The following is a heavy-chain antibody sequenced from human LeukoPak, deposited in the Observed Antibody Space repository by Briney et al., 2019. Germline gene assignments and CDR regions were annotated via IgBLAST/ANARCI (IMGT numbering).Heavy chain of an antibody. V-gene: IGHV1-2*02. CDR3: ATGSTSGYTGDAFDI. CDR1: GYTFTGYY. Sequence: ASVKVSCKTSGYTFTGYYMHWVRQAPGQGLEWMGWINPNSGGTNYAQKFQGRVTMTRDTSISTAYMELSRLRSDDTAVYYCATGSTSGYTGDAFDIWGQGTMVTVSS. D-gene: IGHD2-2*02. J-gene: IGHJ3*02. CDR2: INPNSGGT.